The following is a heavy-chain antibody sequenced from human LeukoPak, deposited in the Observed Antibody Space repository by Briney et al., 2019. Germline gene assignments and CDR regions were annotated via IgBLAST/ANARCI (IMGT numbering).Heavy chain of an antibody. J-gene: IGHJ4*02. D-gene: IGHD6-13*01. V-gene: IGHV3-21*01. CDR3: AREGIAAAGTFNY. Sequence: GGSLRLSCAASGFTFSSYSMNWVRQAPGKGLEWVSSISSSSSYIYYADSVKGRFTISRDNAKNSLYLQMNSLRAEDTAVYYCAREGIAAAGTFNYWGQGTLVTVSS. CDR2: ISSSSSYI. CDR1: GFTFSSYS.